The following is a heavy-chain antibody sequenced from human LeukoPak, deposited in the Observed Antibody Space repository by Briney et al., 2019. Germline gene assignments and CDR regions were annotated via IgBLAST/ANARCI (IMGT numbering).Heavy chain of an antibody. J-gene: IGHJ3*02. Sequence: SQTLCLTCTVSGGSINAYYWSWVRQPPGKGLEWIAYVRDNGANNYNPSLKSRVAISVDTAKHQISLRLNFVTAADTANYYWGRQPTNTAAFDIWGLGTLVTVSS. CDR3: GRQPTNTAAFDI. CDR1: GGSINAYY. V-gene: IGHV4-59*08. CDR2: VRDNGAN. D-gene: IGHD5-18*01.